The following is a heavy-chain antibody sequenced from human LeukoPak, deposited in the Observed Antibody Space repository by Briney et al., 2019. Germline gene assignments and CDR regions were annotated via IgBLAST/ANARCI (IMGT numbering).Heavy chain of an antibody. CDR2: IYYSGST. V-gene: IGHV4-59*01. CDR3: ARGRVSSSTWYSTYYYYFYMDV. Sequence: SETLSLTCTVSGGSISSYYWSWIRQPPGKGLEWIGYIYYSGSTHYNPSLKSRVTISVDTSKNQFSLELSSATAADTAVYFCARGRVSSSTWYSTYYYYFYMDVWGKGTTVTVSS. J-gene: IGHJ6*03. D-gene: IGHD6-13*01. CDR1: GGSISSYY.